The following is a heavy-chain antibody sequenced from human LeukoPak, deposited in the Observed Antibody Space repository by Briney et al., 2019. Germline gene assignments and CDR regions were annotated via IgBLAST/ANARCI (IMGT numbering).Heavy chain of an antibody. J-gene: IGHJ4*02. Sequence: ASETLSLTCAVYGGSFSGYYWSWIRQPAGKGLEWIGRIYTSGSTNYNPSLKSRVTMSVDTSKNQFSLKLSSVTAADTAVYYCAREFSYGAIGGLVYWGQGTLVTVSS. CDR3: AREFSYGAIGGLVY. CDR2: IYTSGST. D-gene: IGHD4/OR15-4a*01. CDR1: GGSFSGYY. V-gene: IGHV4-4*07.